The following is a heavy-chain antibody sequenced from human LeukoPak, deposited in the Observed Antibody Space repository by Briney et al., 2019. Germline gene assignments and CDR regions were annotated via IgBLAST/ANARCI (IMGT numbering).Heavy chain of an antibody. CDR1: GDSISSSGYY. CDR3: ARDLAVAGTNYFDF. J-gene: IGHJ4*02. D-gene: IGHD6-19*01. CDR2: IYYSGRT. V-gene: IGHV4-39*07. Sequence: PSETLSLTCTVSGDSISSSGYYWGWIRQPPGKGLEWIASIYYSGRTYYNPSLKSRVTISIDKSKNQFSLEVTSVTAADTAIYYCARDLAVAGTNYFDFWGQGVLVTVSS.